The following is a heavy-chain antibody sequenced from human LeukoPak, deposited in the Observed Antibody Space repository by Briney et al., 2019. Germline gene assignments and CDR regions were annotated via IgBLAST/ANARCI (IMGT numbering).Heavy chain of an antibody. V-gene: IGHV1-46*01. J-gene: IGHJ4*02. Sequence: GASVKVSCKVSGYTFTSYYMHWVRQAPGQGLEWMGIINPSGGSTSYAQKFQGRVTMTRDTSTSTVYMELSSLRSEDTAVYYCARAPAGYCSGGSCATFDYWGQGTLVTVSS. CDR2: INPSGGST. D-gene: IGHD2-15*01. CDR3: ARAPAGYCSGGSCATFDY. CDR1: GYTFTSYY.